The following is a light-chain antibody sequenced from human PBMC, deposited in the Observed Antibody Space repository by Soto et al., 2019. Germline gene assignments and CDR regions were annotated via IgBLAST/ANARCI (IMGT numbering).Light chain of an antibody. CDR1: STDVGGYNY. V-gene: IGLV2-11*01. CDR3: CSYAGRDTLYV. J-gene: IGLJ1*01. CDR2: DVS. Sequence: QSALTQPRSVSGSPGQSVTISCTGTSTDVGGYNYVSWYQQHPGKVPKLMISDVSKRPSGVPDRFSGSKSGNTASLTISGLQAEDEADYCCCSYAGRDTLYVFGSGTKLTVL.